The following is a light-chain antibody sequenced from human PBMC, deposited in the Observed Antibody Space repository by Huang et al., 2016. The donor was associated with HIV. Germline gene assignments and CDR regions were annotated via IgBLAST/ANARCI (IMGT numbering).Light chain of an antibody. CDR3: LQSFAAPPEDT. CDR2: GAS. Sequence: DIEMTQSPSSLSASVGDRVTISCRAGQNIDTYLNWFQQKPGQAPKLLIYGASNLHTGVPLRFRGAGSRTYFTLTITSLQPEDFATYFCLQSFAAPPEDTFGQGTKLEI. V-gene: IGKV1-39*01. J-gene: IGKJ2*01. CDR1: QNIDTY.